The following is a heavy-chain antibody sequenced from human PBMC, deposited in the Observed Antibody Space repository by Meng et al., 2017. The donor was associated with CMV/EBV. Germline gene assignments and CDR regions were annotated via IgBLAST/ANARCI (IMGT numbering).Heavy chain of an antibody. CDR2: IYSGGGT. Sequence: GGSLRLSCAASGFNVGGFYIIWVRQAPGKGLEWVSIIYSGGGTYYTDSVRGRFTISRDNSRNVVYLQMNSLRVEDMALYYCARDMRGWGLLGGLNVWGQGTTVTVSS. CDR1: GFNVGGFY. J-gene: IGHJ6*02. V-gene: IGHV3-53*01. CDR3: ARDMRGWGLLGGLNV. D-gene: IGHD1-26*01.